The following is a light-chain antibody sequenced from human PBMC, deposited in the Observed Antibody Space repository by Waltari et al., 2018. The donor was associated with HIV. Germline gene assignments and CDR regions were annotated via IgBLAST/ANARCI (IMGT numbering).Light chain of an antibody. V-gene: IGLV2-14*01. J-gene: IGLJ2*01. CDR2: EVS. CDR3: SSYTSSSTV. CDR1: SSDVGGYNY. Sequence: QSALTQPASVSGSPGQSITISCPGTSSDVGGYNYVSWYQQHPGKAPKLMIYEVSMRPSCVSNRFSGSKSGNTASLTISGLQAEDEADYYGSSYTSSSTVFGGGTKLTVL.